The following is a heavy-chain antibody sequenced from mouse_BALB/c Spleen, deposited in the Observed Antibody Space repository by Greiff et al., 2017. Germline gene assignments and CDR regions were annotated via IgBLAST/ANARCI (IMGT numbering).Heavy chain of an antibody. Sequence: DVKLQESGGGLVKPGGSLKLSCAASGFTFSSYAMSWVRQSPEKRLVWVADISSGGSYTYYPDTVTGRFPISRDNAKNTLYREMSSLTSEDTAMYYCAMVARLRPDAMDYWGQGTSVTVSS. CDR2: ISSGGSYT. J-gene: IGHJ4*01. CDR3: AMVARLRPDAMDY. D-gene: IGHD2-4*01. V-gene: IGHV5-9-4*01. CDR1: GFTFSSYA.